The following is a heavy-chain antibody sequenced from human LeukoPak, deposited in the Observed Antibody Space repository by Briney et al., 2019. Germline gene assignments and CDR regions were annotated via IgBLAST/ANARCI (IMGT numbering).Heavy chain of an antibody. CDR1: GYTSRTYG. CDR2: IIPIFGTA. J-gene: IGHJ4*02. Sequence: GASVKVSCKSSGYTSRTYGISWVRQAPGQGLEWMGGIIPIFGTANYAQKFQGRVTITADESTSTAYMELSSLRSEDTAVYYCARDARTLTYYYDSSGYYEYYFDYWGQGTLVTVSS. D-gene: IGHD3-22*01. CDR3: ARDARTLTYYYDSSGYYEYYFDY. V-gene: IGHV1-69*13.